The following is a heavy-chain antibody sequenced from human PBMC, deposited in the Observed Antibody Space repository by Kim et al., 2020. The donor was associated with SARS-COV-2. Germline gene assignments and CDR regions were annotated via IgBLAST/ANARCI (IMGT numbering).Heavy chain of an antibody. CDR3: AKATGYCSGGSCYWDY. V-gene: IGHV3-9*01. D-gene: IGHD2-15*01. J-gene: IGHJ4*02. Sequence: SVKGRFTISRDNAKNSLYLQMNSLRAEDTALYYCAKATGYCSGGSCYWDYWGQGTLVTVSS.